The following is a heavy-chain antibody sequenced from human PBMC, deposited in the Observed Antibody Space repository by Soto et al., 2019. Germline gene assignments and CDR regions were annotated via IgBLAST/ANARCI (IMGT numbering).Heavy chain of an antibody. Sequence: SETLSLTCTVSGGSISSYYWSWIRQPPGKGLEWIGYIYYSGSTNYNPSLESRVTISVDTSKNQFSLKLSSVTAADTAVYYCARSHMVRGYYYYMDVWGQGTTVTVSS. CDR1: GGSISSYY. CDR3: ARSHMVRGYYYYMDV. D-gene: IGHD3-10*01. J-gene: IGHJ6*03. CDR2: IYYSGST. V-gene: IGHV4-59*08.